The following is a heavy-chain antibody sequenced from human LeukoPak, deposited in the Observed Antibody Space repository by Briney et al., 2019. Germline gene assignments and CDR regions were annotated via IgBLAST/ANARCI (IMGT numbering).Heavy chain of an antibody. D-gene: IGHD5-12*01. V-gene: IGHV1-2*02. Sequence: ASVKVSCKASGYTFTDYYIHWVRQAPGQGLEWMGWINPSSDTKYAQKFQGRVTMTRDTSINTAYMDLSSLRSDDTAVYYCARGGPSQVATVYWFFDLWGRGTLVTVSS. CDR2: INPSSDT. CDR1: GYTFTDYY. CDR3: ARGGPSQVATVYWFFDL. J-gene: IGHJ2*01.